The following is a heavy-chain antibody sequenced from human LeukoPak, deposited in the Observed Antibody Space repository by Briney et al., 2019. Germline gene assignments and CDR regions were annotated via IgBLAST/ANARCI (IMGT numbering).Heavy chain of an antibody. J-gene: IGHJ4*02. CDR2: TYYKSKWSN. CDR3: AREGRNFFDY. Sequence: SQTLSLTCAISGDSVSSNSAVWNWIRQSPSRGLEWLGRTYYKSKWSNNYAVSVRSRIIINSDTSKNQFSLQLNSVTPEDTAVCYCAREGRNFFDYWGQGILVTVSS. CDR1: GDSVSSNSAV. V-gene: IGHV6-1*01.